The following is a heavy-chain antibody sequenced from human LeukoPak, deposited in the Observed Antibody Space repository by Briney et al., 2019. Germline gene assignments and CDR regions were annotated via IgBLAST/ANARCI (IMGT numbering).Heavy chain of an antibody. CDR2: INTNTGNP. Sequence: ASVKVSCKASGYTFTSYGISWVRQAPGQGLEWMGWINTNTGNPTYAQGFTGRFVFSLDTSVSTAYLHISSLEAEDTAIYYCATDLKKGDSGCFDYWGQGTLVTVSS. CDR1: GYTFTSYG. V-gene: IGHV7-4-1*02. CDR3: ATDLKKGDSGCFDY. J-gene: IGHJ4*02. D-gene: IGHD6-19*01.